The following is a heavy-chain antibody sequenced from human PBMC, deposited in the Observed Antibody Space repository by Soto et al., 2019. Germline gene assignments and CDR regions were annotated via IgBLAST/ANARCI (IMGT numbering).Heavy chain of an antibody. V-gene: IGHV1-69*12. CDR3: ARGRRCV. CDR1: GGTFSSYA. Sequence: QGQLVQSGAEVKKPGASVNVSCKASGGTFSSYAISWVQQAPGHGLEWMGWIIPIFGTANYAQTFQGRVTFTADESTSTVYMALSSLRSEDTAVYYCARGRRCVLVQGTTDADFS. J-gene: IGHJ6*02. CDR2: IIPIFGTA.